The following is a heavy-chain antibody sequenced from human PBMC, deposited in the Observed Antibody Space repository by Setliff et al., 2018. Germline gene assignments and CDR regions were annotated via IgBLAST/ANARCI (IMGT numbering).Heavy chain of an antibody. CDR3: ARRHCSGGSCYSLNYFDY. V-gene: IGHV1-18*01. Sequence: GASVKVSCKASGYTFTSYGISWVRQAPGQGLEWMGWISAYNGNTNYAQKLQGRVTMTTDTSTSTAYMELRSLRSDDTAVYYCARRHCSGGSCYSLNYFDYWGQGTLVTVS. J-gene: IGHJ4*02. D-gene: IGHD2-15*01. CDR2: ISAYNGNT. CDR1: GYTFTSYG.